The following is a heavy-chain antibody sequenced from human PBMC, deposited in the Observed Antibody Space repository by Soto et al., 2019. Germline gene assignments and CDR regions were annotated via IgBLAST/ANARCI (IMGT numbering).Heavy chain of an antibody. J-gene: IGHJ6*02. CDR1: GFTFSSYS. CDR2: ISSSSFSI. Sequence: PGGSLRLSCAASGFTFSSYSMNWVRQAPGKGLEWVSSISSSSFSINYADSVKGRFSISRDNAQNSLHLQMSNLRAEDTAVYYCARNESSNIYGMDVWDQGTTVTVSS. V-gene: IGHV3-21*01. CDR3: ARNESSNIYGMDV. D-gene: IGHD6-6*01.